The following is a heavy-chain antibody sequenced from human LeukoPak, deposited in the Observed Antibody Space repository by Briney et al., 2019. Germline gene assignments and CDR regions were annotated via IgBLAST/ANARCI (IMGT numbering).Heavy chain of an antibody. D-gene: IGHD2-2*01. CDR3: AKDKLVVVPAAIFYFDY. V-gene: IGHV3-23*01. CDR1: GFTFSNYA. CDR2: ISGSGGST. J-gene: IGHJ4*02. Sequence: PGGSLRLSCAASGFTFSNYAMSWVRQAPGKGLEWVSAISGSGGSTYYADSVKGRFTISRDNSKNTLYLQMNSLRADDTAVYYCAKDKLVVVPAAIFYFDYWGQGTLVTVSS.